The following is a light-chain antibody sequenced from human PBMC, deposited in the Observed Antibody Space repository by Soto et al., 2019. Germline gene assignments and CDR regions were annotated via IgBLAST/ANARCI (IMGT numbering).Light chain of an antibody. CDR2: EVV. Sequence: QSLLTQPPSASGSPGQSVTISCTGTRNDIGAYEFVSWYQHHPGKAPKLIIYEVVQRPSGVPDRFSGSKSGNTASLTVSGLQAADEADYYCKSYAGSNNYVFGTGTKVTVL. V-gene: IGLV2-8*01. CDR1: RNDIGAYEF. CDR3: KSYAGSNNYV. J-gene: IGLJ1*01.